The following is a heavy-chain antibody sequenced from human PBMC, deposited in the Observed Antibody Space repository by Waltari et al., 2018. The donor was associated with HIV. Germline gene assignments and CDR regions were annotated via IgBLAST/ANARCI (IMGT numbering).Heavy chain of an antibody. V-gene: IGHV3-43*01. CDR2: ISWDGGST. CDR3: AKGTVGATPYFDY. CDR1: GFTFDDYT. J-gene: IGHJ4*02. D-gene: IGHD1-26*01. Sequence: EVQLVESGGVVVQPGGSLRFSCRAYGFTFDDYTRHGVRQAPGKGLEWVSLISWDGGSTYYADSVKGRFTISRDNSKNSLYRQMNSLRTEDTALYYCAKGTVGATPYFDYWGQGTLVTVSS.